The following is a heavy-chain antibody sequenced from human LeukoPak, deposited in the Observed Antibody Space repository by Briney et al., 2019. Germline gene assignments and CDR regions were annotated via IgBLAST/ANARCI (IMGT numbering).Heavy chain of an antibody. CDR1: GYTFTRSA. V-gene: IGHV1-3*04. CDR3: ARDEVDYYGMDV. D-gene: IGHD3-10*01. J-gene: IGHJ6*02. CDR2: TSNYNGNT. Sequence: GASVKVSCKASGYTFTRSALHWVRQAPGQRLEWMGWTSNYNGNTKYSEKFQGRVTITRDTSANIVYMELNSLRSQDTGVYYCARDEVDYYGMDVWGQGTTITVSS.